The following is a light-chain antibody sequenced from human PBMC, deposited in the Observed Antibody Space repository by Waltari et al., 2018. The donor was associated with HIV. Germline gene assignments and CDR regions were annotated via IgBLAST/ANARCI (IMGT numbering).Light chain of an antibody. Sequence: QPVLTQPPSVSASPGQNVTVSCSGSGSNIGNHYVSWYQQFPGKATRLLFYENTRRASGTPGRFSASKSGPTATLDITGLQIGDEADYYCGTKDDNIILGLFGTGTWVTVL. J-gene: IGLJ1*01. CDR2: ENT. CDR1: GSNIGNHY. CDR3: GTKDDNIILGL. V-gene: IGLV1-51*01.